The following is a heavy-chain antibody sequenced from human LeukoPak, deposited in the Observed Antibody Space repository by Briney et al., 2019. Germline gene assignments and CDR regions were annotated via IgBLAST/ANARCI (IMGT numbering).Heavy chain of an antibody. CDR2: IKQDGSEK. D-gene: IGHD1-7*01. CDR3: ARLDWNYVFFEY. Sequence: GGSLRLSFAASGFPFSRYWMSWVRQAPGKGLEWVANIKQDGSEKYYVDSVKGRFTISRDNAKNSLYLQMNSLRDEDMAVYYCARLDWNYVFFEYWGQGTLVTVSS. CDR1: GFPFSRYW. V-gene: IGHV3-7*01. J-gene: IGHJ4*02.